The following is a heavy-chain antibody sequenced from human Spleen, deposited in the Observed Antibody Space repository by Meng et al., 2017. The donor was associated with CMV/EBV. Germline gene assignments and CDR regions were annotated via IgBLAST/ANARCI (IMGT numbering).Heavy chain of an antibody. CDR1: GFTFSSYW. CDR3: ARGLPYYYDSSGYYFDY. Sequence: SCAASGFTFSSYWMSWVRQAPGKGLEWVANIKQDGSEKYYVDSVKGRFTISRDNAKNSLYLQMNSLRAEDTAVYYCARGLPYYYDSSGYYFDYWGQGTLVTVSS. V-gene: IGHV3-7*01. D-gene: IGHD3-22*01. J-gene: IGHJ4*02. CDR2: IKQDGSEK.